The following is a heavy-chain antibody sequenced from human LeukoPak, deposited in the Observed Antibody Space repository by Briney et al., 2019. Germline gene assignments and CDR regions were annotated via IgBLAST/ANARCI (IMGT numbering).Heavy chain of an antibody. J-gene: IGHJ4*02. CDR3: ASMGYRIAAAVGRYYFDY. Sequence: SETLSLTCAVSGYAISSGYYWGWIRQPPGKGLEWIGSIYHSGSTYYNPSLKSRVTISVDTSKNQFSLKLSSVTAADTAVYYCASMGYRIAAAVGRYYFDYWGQGTLVTASS. CDR2: IYHSGST. V-gene: IGHV4-38-2*01. D-gene: IGHD6-13*01. CDR1: GYAISSGYY.